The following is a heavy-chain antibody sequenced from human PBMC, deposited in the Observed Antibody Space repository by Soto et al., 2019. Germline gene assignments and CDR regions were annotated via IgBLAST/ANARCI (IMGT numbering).Heavy chain of an antibody. CDR2: IYYSGST. J-gene: IGHJ4*02. Sequence: SETLSLTCTVSGGSISSYYWSWIRQPPGKGLEWIGYIYYSGSTNYNPSLKSRVTIPVDASKNQFSLKLSSVTAADTAVYYCARAGYDYIWGSLYYWGQGTLVTVSS. V-gene: IGHV4-59*01. D-gene: IGHD3-16*01. CDR1: GGSISSYY. CDR3: ARAGYDYIWGSLYY.